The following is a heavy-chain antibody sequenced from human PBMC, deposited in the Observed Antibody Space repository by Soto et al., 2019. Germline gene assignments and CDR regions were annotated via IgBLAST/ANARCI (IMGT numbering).Heavy chain of an antibody. V-gene: IGHV4-34*01. CDR1: GGSFSGYY. Sequence: SETLSLSCAVYGGSFSGYYWSWIRQPPGKGLEWIGEINHSGSTNYNPSLKSRVTISVDTSKNQFSLKLSSVTAADTAVYYCARGVRIGSGWAYYYYYYGMDVWGQGTTVTVSS. D-gene: IGHD6-19*01. J-gene: IGHJ6*02. CDR2: INHSGST. CDR3: ARGVRIGSGWAYYYYYYGMDV.